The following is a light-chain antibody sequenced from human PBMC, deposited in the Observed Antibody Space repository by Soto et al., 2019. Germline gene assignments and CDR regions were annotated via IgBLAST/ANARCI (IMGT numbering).Light chain of an antibody. CDR1: QSISSW. V-gene: IGKV1-5*01. CDR3: QQYNSYSYT. CDR2: DAS. J-gene: IGKJ2*01. Sequence: DIQMTQSPSTLSASVGDRVTITCRASQSISSWLAWYQQKPGNAPKLLIYDASILESGVPSRFSSSGSGTEFTLTISSLQPDDFATYYCQQYNSYSYTFGQGTKLEIK.